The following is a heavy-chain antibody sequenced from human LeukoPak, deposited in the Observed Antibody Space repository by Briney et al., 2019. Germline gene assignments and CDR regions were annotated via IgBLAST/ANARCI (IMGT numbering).Heavy chain of an antibody. Sequence: SVKVSCKASGGTFSSYAISWVRQAPGQGLEWMGRIIPIFGTANYAQKFQGRVTITTDESTSTAYMELSSPRSEDTAVYYCASYYDSSGYYYIAFDIWGQGTMLTVSS. J-gene: IGHJ3*02. D-gene: IGHD3-22*01. CDR2: IIPIFGTA. V-gene: IGHV1-69*05. CDR1: GGTFSSYA. CDR3: ASYYDSSGYYYIAFDI.